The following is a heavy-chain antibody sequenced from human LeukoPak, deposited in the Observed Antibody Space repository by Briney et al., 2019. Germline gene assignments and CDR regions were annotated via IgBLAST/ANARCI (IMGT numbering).Heavy chain of an antibody. V-gene: IGHV3-23*01. CDR2: ISGSGGST. CDR1: GFTFSSYA. D-gene: IGHD3-22*01. J-gene: IGHJ4*02. Sequence: GGSLRLSCAASGFTFSSYAMSWVRQAPGKGLEWVSAISGSGGSTYYADSVKGRFTISRDNSKNTLYLQMNSLRAEDTAVYYCAKGTDRITMIVVSATSYFDYWGQGTLVTVSS. CDR3: AKGTDRITMIVVSATSYFDY.